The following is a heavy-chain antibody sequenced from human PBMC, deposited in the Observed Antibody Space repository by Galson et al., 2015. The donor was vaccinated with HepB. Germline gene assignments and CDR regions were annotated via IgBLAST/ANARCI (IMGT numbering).Heavy chain of an antibody. CDR2: ISYDGSNK. CDR3: AKDEERFLEWFAY. J-gene: IGHJ4*02. CDR1: GFTFSSYG. V-gene: IGHV3-30*18. D-gene: IGHD3-3*01. Sequence: SLRLSCAASGFTFSSYGMHWVRQAPGKGLEWVAVISYDGSNKYYADSVKGRFTISRDNSKNTLYLQMNSLRAEDTAVYYCAKDEERFLEWFAYWGQGTLVTVSS.